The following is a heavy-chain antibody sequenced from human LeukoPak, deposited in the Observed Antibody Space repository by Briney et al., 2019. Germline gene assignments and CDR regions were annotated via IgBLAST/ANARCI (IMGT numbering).Heavy chain of an antibody. CDR3: ARVSVAGRDY. CDR2: MNPNSGNT. J-gene: IGHJ4*02. V-gene: IGHV1-8*01. CDR1: GYTFTNYD. Sequence: ASVKVSCKASGYTFTNYDINWVRQATGQGLEWMGWMNPNSGNTGYAQKFQGRVTMTTDTSTSTAYMELRSLRSDDTAVYYCARVSVAGRDYWGQGTLVTVSS. D-gene: IGHD6-19*01.